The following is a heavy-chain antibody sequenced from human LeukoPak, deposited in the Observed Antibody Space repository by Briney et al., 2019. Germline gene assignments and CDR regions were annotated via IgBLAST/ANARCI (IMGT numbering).Heavy chain of an antibody. CDR2: ITGSGGST. CDR1: GFTFSSYA. CDR3: ATDLIEKRYFDWLSGY. V-gene: IGHV3-23*01. Sequence: GSLRLSCAASGFTFSSYAMSWVRQAPGKGLEWVSAITGSGGSTYYADSVKGRFTISRDNSKNTLYLQMNSLRAEDTAVYYCATDLIEKRYFDWLSGYWGQGTLVTVSS. D-gene: IGHD3-9*01. J-gene: IGHJ4*02.